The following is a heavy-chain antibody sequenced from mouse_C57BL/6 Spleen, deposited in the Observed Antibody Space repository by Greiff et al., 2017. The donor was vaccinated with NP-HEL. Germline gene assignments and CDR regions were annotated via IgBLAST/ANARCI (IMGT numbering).Heavy chain of an antibody. CDR3: AKNHYSNPYAMDY. CDR2: IWRGGST. CDR1: GFSLTSYG. D-gene: IGHD2-5*01. J-gene: IGHJ4*01. V-gene: IGHV2-5*01. Sequence: QVQLQQSGPGLAQPSQSLSITCTVSGFSLTSYGVHWVRQSPGKGLEWLGVIWRGGSTDYNAAFMSRLSITKDNSKSQVFFKMNSLQADDTAIYYCAKNHYSNPYAMDYWGQGTSVTVSS.